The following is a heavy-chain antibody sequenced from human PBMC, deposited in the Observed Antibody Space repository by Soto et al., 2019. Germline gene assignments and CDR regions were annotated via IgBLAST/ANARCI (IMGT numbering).Heavy chain of an antibody. CDR1: GSTFSSYT. Sequence: SVKVSCKASGSTFSSYTISWVRQAPGQGLEWMGRIIPIHGIANYAQKFQGRVTITTDKSTSTVYMELRSLRSDDTAVYYCARGRYCSRTRCYVDFMDVWGKGTMVTVSS. CDR2: IIPIHGIA. D-gene: IGHD2-2*01. J-gene: IGHJ6*04. CDR3: ARGRYCSRTRCYVDFMDV. V-gene: IGHV1-69*02.